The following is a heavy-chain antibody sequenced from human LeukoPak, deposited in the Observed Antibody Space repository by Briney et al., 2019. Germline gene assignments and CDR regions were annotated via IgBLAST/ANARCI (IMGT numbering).Heavy chain of an antibody. CDR2: ISSSGSTI. CDR3: ARDRDDYVWGSYLGAFDV. J-gene: IGHJ3*01. CDR1: GFTFSSYS. D-gene: IGHD3-16*01. V-gene: IGHV3-48*01. Sequence: GGSLRLSCAASGFTFSSYSMNWVRQAPGKGLEWVSSISSSGSTIYYADSVKGRFTISRDNFKNTLYLQMHSLRAEDTAVFYCARDRDDYVWGSYLGAFDVWGHGTTVTVSS.